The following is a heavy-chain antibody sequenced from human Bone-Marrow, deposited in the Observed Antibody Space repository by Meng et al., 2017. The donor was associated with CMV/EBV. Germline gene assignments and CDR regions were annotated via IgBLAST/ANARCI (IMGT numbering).Heavy chain of an antibody. J-gene: IGHJ6*02. CDR2: IRYDGSNK. D-gene: IGHD1-26*01. Sequence: GESLKISCAASGFTFSSYGMHWVRQAPGKGLEWVAFIRYDGSNKYYADSVKGRFTISRDNSKNTLYLQMNSLRAEDTAVYYCALVGATAPLGVYYYGMDVWGQGTTVTVSS. CDR3: ALVGATAPLGVYYYGMDV. V-gene: IGHV3-30*02. CDR1: GFTFSSYG.